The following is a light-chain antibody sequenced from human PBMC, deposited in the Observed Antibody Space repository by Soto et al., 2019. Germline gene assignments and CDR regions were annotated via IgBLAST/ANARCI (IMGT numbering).Light chain of an antibody. CDR2: DVS. Sequence: QSALTQPASVSGSPGQSITISCTGTSSDVGDYNYVSWYQQHPGKAPKLMIFDVSHRPSGVSNRFSGSKSGNTASLTISGLQAEYEADSYCSSYTSSSTRVFGTGTKLTVL. V-gene: IGLV2-14*01. CDR1: SSDVGDYNY. CDR3: SSYTSSSTRV. J-gene: IGLJ1*01.